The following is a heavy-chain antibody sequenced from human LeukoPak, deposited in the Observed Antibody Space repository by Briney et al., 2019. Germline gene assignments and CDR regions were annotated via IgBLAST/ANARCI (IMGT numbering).Heavy chain of an antibody. D-gene: IGHD3-10*01. J-gene: IGHJ4*02. Sequence: WVSAISGSGGSTYYAASVKGRFTISRDNSKNTLYLQMNSLRAEDTAVYYCARDLYFGLGDYWGQGTLVTVSS. CDR3: ARDLYFGLGDY. V-gene: IGHV3-23*01. CDR2: ISGSGGST.